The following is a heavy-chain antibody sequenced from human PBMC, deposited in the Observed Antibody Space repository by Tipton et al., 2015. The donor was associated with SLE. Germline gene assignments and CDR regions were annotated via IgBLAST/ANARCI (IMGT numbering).Heavy chain of an antibody. D-gene: IGHD6-13*01. CDR3: ARGSEQKLVVNAFAI. CDR2: LYPGDSDT. CDR1: GYRFTSYW. J-gene: IGHJ3*02. Sequence: QLVQSGAEVKKPGESLKISCKGSGYRFTSYWIGWVRQMPGKGLAWMGFLYPGDSDTRYSPSFQGPVTISADRSISTAYLQWSSLKASDTAMYYCARGSEQKLVVNAFAIWSHCRMVTLSS. V-gene: IGHV5-51*03.